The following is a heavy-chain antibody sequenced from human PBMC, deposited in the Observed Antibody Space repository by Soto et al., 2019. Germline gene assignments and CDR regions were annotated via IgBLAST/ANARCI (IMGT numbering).Heavy chain of an antibody. CDR3: AGEYGSGGSGQPGGFHN. CDR1: GYTFTTYG. V-gene: IGHV1-18*01. CDR2: ISTYSGNT. D-gene: IGHD2-15*01. Sequence: QVQLVQSGPEVKPPGASVKVSCKASGYTFTTYGINWVRQVPGQGLEWMGWISTYSGNTNYAQKVQGRVTVTRDTATNQVHMELRSLRSDAPPVYYGAGEYGSGGSGQPGGFHNWGQETRSPSPQ. J-gene: IGHJ5*02.